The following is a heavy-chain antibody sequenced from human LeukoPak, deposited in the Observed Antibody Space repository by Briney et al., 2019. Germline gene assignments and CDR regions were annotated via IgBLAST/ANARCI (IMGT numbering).Heavy chain of an antibody. CDR2: INHSGST. Sequence: SETLSLTCAVYGGSFSGYYWSWIRQPPGKGLEWIGEINHSGSTNYNPSLKSRVTISVDTSKNQFSLKLSSVTAADTAVYYCARGSSYYHDSSGYYGHTPVPFDYWGQGTLVTVSS. V-gene: IGHV4-34*01. CDR3: ARGSSYYHDSSGYYGHTPVPFDY. D-gene: IGHD3-22*01. CDR1: GGSFSGYY. J-gene: IGHJ4*02.